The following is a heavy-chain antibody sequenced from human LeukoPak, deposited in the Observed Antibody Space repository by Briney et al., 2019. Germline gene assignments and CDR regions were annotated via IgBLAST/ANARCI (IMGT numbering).Heavy chain of an antibody. V-gene: IGHV3-53*01. CDR2: IYTGGST. CDR1: GSGFTVSSNY. J-gene: IGHJ4*02. CDR3: ASSRFWSGFTVNY. D-gene: IGHD3-3*01. Sequence: GGSLRLSCAASGSGFTVSSNYMSWVRQAPGKELEWVSVIYTGGSTYYADSVKGRFTISRDNSKNTLYLQMNSLRAEDTAVYYCASSRFWSGFTVNYWGQGTLVTVSS.